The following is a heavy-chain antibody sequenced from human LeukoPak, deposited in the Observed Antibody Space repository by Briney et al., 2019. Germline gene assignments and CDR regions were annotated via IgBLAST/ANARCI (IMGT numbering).Heavy chain of an antibody. Sequence: SGTLSLTCTVSGGSISSYYWSWIRQPPGKGLEWIGYIYYSGSTNYNPSLKSRVTISVDTSKNQFSLKLSSVTAADTAVYYCAREVPSYSGSYYPYYYYYMDVCGKGTTVTVSS. V-gene: IGHV4-59*01. CDR1: GGSISSYY. D-gene: IGHD1-26*01. CDR3: AREVPSYSGSYYPYYYYYMDV. CDR2: IYYSGST. J-gene: IGHJ6*03.